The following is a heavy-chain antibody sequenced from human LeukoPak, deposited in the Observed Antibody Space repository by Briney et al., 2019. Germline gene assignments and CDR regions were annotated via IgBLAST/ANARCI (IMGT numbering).Heavy chain of an antibody. D-gene: IGHD2-21*02. CDR3: ARDAYCGGDCHYFDY. V-gene: IGHV3-53*04. CDR2: IYSGGST. Sequence: GGSLRLSCSASGFTFSSYTMHWVRQAPGKGLEWVSVIYSGGSTYYADSVKGRFTISRHNSKNTLYLQMNSLRAEDTAVYYCARDAYCGGDCHYFDYWGQGTLVTVSS. J-gene: IGHJ4*02. CDR1: GFTFSSYT.